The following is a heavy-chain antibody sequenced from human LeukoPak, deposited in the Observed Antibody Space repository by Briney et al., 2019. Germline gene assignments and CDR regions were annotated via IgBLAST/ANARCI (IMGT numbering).Heavy chain of an antibody. Sequence: GGSLRLSCAASGFTFSTYAMSWVRQAPGKGLEWVSSISSSSSYIYYADSVKGRFTISRDNAKNSLYLQMNSLRAEDTAVYYCARAGEYQLFYCWGQGTLVTVSS. CDR3: ARAGEYQLFYC. CDR2: ISSSSSYI. CDR1: GFTFSTYA. V-gene: IGHV3-21*01. J-gene: IGHJ4*02. D-gene: IGHD2-2*01.